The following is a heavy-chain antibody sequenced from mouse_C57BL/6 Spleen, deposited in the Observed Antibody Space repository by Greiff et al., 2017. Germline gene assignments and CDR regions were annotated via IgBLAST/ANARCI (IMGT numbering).Heavy chain of an antibody. CDR2: IHPNSGST. CDR3: ARSRDYGSSSGAWFAY. Sequence: QVQLQQSGAELVKPGASVKLSCKASGYTFTSYWMHWVKQRPGQGLEWIGMIHPNSGSTNYNEKFKSKATLTVDKSSSTAYMQLSSLTSEDSAVYYCARSRDYGSSSGAWFAYWGQGTLVTVSA. J-gene: IGHJ3*01. CDR1: GYTFTSYW. D-gene: IGHD1-1*01. V-gene: IGHV1-64*01.